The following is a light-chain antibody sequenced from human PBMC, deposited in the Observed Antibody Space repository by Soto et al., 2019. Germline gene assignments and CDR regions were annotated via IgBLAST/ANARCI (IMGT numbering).Light chain of an antibody. CDR1: QSVSSN. Sequence: EIVMTQSPATLSVSPGGRATLSCRASQSVSSNIAWYQQKPGQAPRLLIYGASTRATGISARFSGSGSGTEFTLTISSLQSEDFAVYYCQQYNNWPLTFGGETKVEIK. J-gene: IGKJ4*01. CDR3: QQYNNWPLT. CDR2: GAS. V-gene: IGKV3-15*01.